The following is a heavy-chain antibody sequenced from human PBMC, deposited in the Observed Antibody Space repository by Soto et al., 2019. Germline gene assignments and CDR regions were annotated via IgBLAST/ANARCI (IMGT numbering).Heavy chain of an antibody. CDR1: GYTFTSYG. CDR3: ARGGDNFDWLSSLYYFDY. V-gene: IGHV1-18*01. Sequence: QVPLVQSGAEVKKPGASVKVSCKASGYTFTSYGISWVRQAPGQGLEWMGWISAYNGNTNYAQKLQGRVTMTTDTSTSTAYMELRSLRSDDTAVYYCARGGDNFDWLSSLYYFDYWGQGTLVTVSS. D-gene: IGHD3-9*01. J-gene: IGHJ4*02. CDR2: ISAYNGNT.